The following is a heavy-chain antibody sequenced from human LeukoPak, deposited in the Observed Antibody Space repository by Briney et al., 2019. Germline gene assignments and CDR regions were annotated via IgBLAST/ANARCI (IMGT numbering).Heavy chain of an antibody. D-gene: IGHD4-23*01. CDR2: ISGSGGTT. V-gene: IGHV3-23*01. J-gene: IGHJ4*02. CDR3: AKSPIRSTTVVTH. CDR1: GFTFSSYG. Sequence: QTGGSLRLSCAASGFTFSSYGMSWVRQAPGQGLEWVSVISGSGGTTYYADSVKGRFTISRDNSKNTLYLQMNSLRAEDTAVYYCAKSPIRSTTVVTHWGQGTLVTVSS.